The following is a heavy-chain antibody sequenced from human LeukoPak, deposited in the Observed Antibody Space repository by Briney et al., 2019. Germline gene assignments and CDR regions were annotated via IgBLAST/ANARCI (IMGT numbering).Heavy chain of an antibody. Sequence: PGGSLRLSCAASGFTFSSYSMNWVRQAPGKGLEWVSAISGSGSSTYYADSVKGRFTISRDNSKNTLYLQMNSLRAEDTAVYYCARAYYYDSSGYVYYYYGMDVWGQGTTVTVSS. CDR2: ISGSGSST. CDR3: ARAYYYDSSGYVYYYYGMDV. CDR1: GFTFSSYS. V-gene: IGHV3-23*01. D-gene: IGHD3-22*01. J-gene: IGHJ6*02.